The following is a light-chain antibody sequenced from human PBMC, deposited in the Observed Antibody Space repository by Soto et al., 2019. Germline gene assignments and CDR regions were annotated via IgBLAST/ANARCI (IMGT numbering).Light chain of an antibody. CDR1: SSDVGGYNY. CDR2: DVS. CDR3: SSYTSSSTGV. V-gene: IGLV2-14*01. Sequence: QSVLTQPAPVSGAPVESITISCTGTSSDVGGYNYVSWYQQHPGKAPKLMIYDVSNRPSGVSNRFSGSKSGNTASLTISGLQAEDEADYYCSSYTSSSTGVFGTGTKVTV. J-gene: IGLJ1*01.